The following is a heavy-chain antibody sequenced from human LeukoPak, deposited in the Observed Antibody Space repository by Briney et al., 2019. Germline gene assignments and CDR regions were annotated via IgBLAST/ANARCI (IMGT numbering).Heavy chain of an antibody. CDR2: INPNSGGT. CDR3: ARITMATYYYYYMDV. V-gene: IGHV1-2*02. CDR1: GYTFTGYY. Sequence: ASVTVSCKASGYTFTGYYMHWVRQAPGQGLEWMGWINPNSGGTNYAQKFQGRVTMTRDTSISTAYMELSRLRSDDTAVYYCARITMATYYYYYMDVWGKGTTVTVSS. D-gene: IGHD3-10*01. J-gene: IGHJ6*03.